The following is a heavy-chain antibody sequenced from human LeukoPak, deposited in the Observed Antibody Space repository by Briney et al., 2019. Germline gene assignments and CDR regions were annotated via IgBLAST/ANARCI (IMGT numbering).Heavy chain of an antibody. Sequence: GGSLRLSCAASGFTFSSYEMNWVRQAPGKGLEWASYISSSGNTVYYADSVKGRFTISRDNAKNSLYLQMNSLRAEDTAVYYCARDHGSDWHYFDYWGQGTLVTVSS. V-gene: IGHV3-48*03. J-gene: IGHJ4*02. D-gene: IGHD6-19*01. CDR1: GFTFSSYE. CDR3: ARDHGSDWHYFDY. CDR2: ISSSGNTV.